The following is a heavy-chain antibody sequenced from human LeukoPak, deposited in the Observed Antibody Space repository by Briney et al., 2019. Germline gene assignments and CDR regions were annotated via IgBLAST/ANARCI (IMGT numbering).Heavy chain of an antibody. Sequence: PSDTQSLTCTVSGGSISSYYWSWIRQPAGKGLEWIGRIYTSGSTNYSPSLKSRVTMSVDTSKNHFSLKLSSVTAANTAVYYCARDTEELSFDYWGQGTLVTVSS. CDR2: IYTSGST. J-gene: IGHJ4*02. CDR1: GGSISSYY. CDR3: ARDTEELSFDY. V-gene: IGHV4-4*07. D-gene: IGHD1-7*01.